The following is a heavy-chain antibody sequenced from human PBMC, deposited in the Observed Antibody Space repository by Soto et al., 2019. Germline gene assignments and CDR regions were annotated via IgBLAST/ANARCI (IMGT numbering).Heavy chain of an antibody. V-gene: IGHV4-31*03. CDR3: ARGAHIAVVTAIYFDL. J-gene: IGHJ4*02. CDR1: GGAISTGATY. D-gene: IGHD2-21*02. CDR2: IYYSGYV. Sequence: QVQLQESGPGLVRPSQTLSLTCTVSGGAISTGATYWSWIRQRPGKGLAWIGYIYYSGYVYYNASLKSGVTMSVDTSKNQFSLKLSAVTDADTAVYYCARGAHIAVVTAIYFDLWGQGTPVTVSS.